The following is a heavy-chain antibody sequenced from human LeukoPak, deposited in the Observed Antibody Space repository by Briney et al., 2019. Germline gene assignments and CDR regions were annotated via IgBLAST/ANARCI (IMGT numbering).Heavy chain of an antibody. CDR1: GGSISSNY. D-gene: IGHD5-12*01. CDR3: AGTSGYTYFDY. CDR2: IYNSGGI. V-gene: IGHV4-59*01. Sequence: PSETLSLTCTVSGGSISSNYWSWIRQPPGKGLEWIGYIYNSGGINYNPSLKSRVAISVDTSKNQFSLKLNSVTAADTAVYYCAGTSGYTYFDYWGQGTLVTVSS. J-gene: IGHJ4*02.